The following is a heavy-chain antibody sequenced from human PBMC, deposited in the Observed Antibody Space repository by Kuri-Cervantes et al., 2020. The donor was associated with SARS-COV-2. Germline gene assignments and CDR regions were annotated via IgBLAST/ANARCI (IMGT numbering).Heavy chain of an antibody. CDR3: ARDDDCSSTSCPGSPFDY. V-gene: IGHV1-58*02. J-gene: IGHJ4*02. Sequence: GGSLRLSCKASGFTFTSSAMQWVRQARGQRLEWIGWIVVGSGNTNYAQKFQEGVTITRDTSTSTAYMELRSLRSDDTAVYYCARDDDCSSTSCPGSPFDYWGQGTLVTVSS. D-gene: IGHD2-2*01. CDR1: GFTFTSSA. CDR2: IVVGSGNT.